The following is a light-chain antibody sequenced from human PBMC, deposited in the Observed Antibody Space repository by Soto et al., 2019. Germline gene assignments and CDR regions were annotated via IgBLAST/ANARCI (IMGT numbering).Light chain of an antibody. CDR2: ATS. CDR1: KTLSNNY. V-gene: IGKV3-20*01. J-gene: IGKJ2*01. CDR3: QQCGSPPYT. Sequence: ETVLTQSPGTLSLSPGERATLSCRASKTLSNNYLAWFQQIPGQAPRLLIYATSSRATGVTDRFSESGSGTHLNLTIRKLAPEDFAVYNCQQCGSPPYTFGRETKLEIK.